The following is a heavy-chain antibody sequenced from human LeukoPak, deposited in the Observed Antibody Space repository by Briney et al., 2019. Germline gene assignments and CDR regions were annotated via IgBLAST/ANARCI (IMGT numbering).Heavy chain of an antibody. V-gene: IGHV3-7*01. J-gene: IGHJ4*02. CDR1: GFTFSTYW. Sequence: PGGSLRLSCAASGFTFSTYWMSWVRQAPGKGLEWVALIKEVDSDTYYMDSVRGRFTIFRDNADNSLYLQMNSLRGDDTAVYYCVTRRGENWGQGTLVTVSS. CDR2: IKEVDSDT. CDR3: VTRRGEN.